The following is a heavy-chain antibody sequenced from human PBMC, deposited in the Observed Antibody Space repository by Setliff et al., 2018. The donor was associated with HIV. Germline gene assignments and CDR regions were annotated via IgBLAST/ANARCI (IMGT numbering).Heavy chain of an antibody. CDR1: GGSISSGSYY. D-gene: IGHD3-3*01. CDR2: IYTSGSP. CDR3: ARDGFWSGYIDY. J-gene: IGHJ4*02. V-gene: IGHV4-61*02. Sequence: KPSETLSLTCTVSGGSISSGSYYWNWIRQPAGKGLEWIGRIYTSGSPNYNPSLTSRVSMSVDTSKNQFSPKLSSVTAADATVYYCARDGFWSGYIDYWGQGTLVTVSS.